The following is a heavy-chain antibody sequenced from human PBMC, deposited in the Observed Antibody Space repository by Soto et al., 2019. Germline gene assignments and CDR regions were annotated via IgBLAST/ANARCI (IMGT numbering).Heavy chain of an antibody. CDR1: GFTFSSYA. V-gene: IGHV3-23*01. J-gene: IGHJ6*02. Sequence: GGSLRLSCAASGFTFSSYAMSWVRQAPGKGLEWVSAISGSGGSTYYADSVKGRFTISRDNSKNTLYLQMNSLRAEDTAVYYCAKGDEYSSGWYVYGMDVWGQGTTVTVSS. CDR2: ISGSGGST. D-gene: IGHD6-19*01. CDR3: AKGDEYSSGWYVYGMDV.